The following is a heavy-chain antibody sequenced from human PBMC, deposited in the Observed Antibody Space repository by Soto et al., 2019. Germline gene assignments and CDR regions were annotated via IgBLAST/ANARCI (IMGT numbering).Heavy chain of an antibody. J-gene: IGHJ3*02. CDR2: IYYGGST. D-gene: IGHD1-1*01. V-gene: IGHV4-61*01. CDR1: GGSVIGGSHY. CDR3: ARVRLRTGTILDAFDI. Sequence: LETLSLTCTVSGGSVIGGSHYWSWIQQPPGKGLEWLVYIYYGGSTNYNPFLKSRVTISVDTSKNQFSLKLSSVTAADTAVYSCARVRLRTGTILDAFDIWGQGTMVTV.